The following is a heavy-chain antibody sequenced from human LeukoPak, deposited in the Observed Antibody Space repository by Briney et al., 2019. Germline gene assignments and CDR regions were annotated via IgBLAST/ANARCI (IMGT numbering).Heavy chain of an antibody. D-gene: IGHD3-22*01. Sequence: GGSLRLSCAVSGITLSSYAMSWVRQAPGKGLEWVSSLSGSGGSTHYADSVKGRFTISRDNSKNTLYLQMNSLRAEDTAVYYCAKSPHVQVLVYYLDPWGQGTLVTVSS. V-gene: IGHV3-23*01. CDR3: AKSPHVQVLVYYLDP. CDR2: LSGSGGST. J-gene: IGHJ5*02. CDR1: GITLSSYA.